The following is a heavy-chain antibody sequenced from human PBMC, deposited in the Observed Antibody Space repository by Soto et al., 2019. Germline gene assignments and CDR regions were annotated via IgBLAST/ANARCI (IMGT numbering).Heavy chain of an antibody. J-gene: IGHJ6*02. CDR3: ARRGYSSSWYYYYYYGMDV. CDR1: GYTFTSYY. Sequence: ASVKVSCKASGYTFTSYYMHWVRQAPGQGLEWMGIINPSGGSTSYAQKFQGRVTMTRNTSISTAYMELSSLRSEDTAVYYCARRGYSSSWYYYYYYGMDVWGQGTTVTVS. CDR2: INPSGGST. V-gene: IGHV1-46*01. D-gene: IGHD6-13*01.